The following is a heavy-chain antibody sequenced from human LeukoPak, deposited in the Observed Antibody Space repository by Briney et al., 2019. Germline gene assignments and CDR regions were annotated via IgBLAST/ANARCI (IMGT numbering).Heavy chain of an antibody. V-gene: IGHV3-30*03. CDR1: GFTFSSYG. J-gene: IGHJ4*02. CDR2: ISYDGSNK. Sequence: PGRSLRLSCAASGFTFSSYGMHWVRQAPGKGLEWVAVISYDGSNKYYAGSVKGRFTISRDNAKTSLYLQMNSLRAEDTAVYYCARGLSGVTGYTYGRGIDYWGQGTLVTVSS. CDR3: ARGLSGVTGYTYGRGIDY. D-gene: IGHD5-18*01.